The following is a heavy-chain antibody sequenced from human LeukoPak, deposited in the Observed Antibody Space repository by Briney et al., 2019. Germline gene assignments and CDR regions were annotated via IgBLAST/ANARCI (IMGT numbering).Heavy chain of an antibody. Sequence: SGGSLRLSCEASGFSFSDYEMNWVRQAPGKGLEWISYIARTGDRTQYADSVKGRFTISRDNSKNTLYLQMNSLRAEDTAVYYCARDREDIVAVPAASYYYYYYMDVWGKGATVTISS. V-gene: IGHV3-23*01. J-gene: IGHJ6*03. CDR2: IARTGDRT. CDR3: ARDREDIVAVPAASYYYYYYMDV. D-gene: IGHD2-2*01. CDR1: GFSFSDYE.